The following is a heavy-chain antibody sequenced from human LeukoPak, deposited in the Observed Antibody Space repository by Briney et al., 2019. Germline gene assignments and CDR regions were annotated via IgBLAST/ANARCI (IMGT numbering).Heavy chain of an antibody. CDR1: GVSISSYF. D-gene: IGHD1-26*01. Sequence: SSETLSLTCTVSGVSISSYFWTWIRQPPGKGLEWIGYIYYSGSTSYNPSLKSRVTMSVDTSKNQFSLNLNSVTAADTAVYYCARGYLDWFDPWGQGTLVTVSS. V-gene: IGHV4-59*01. CDR2: IYYSGST. J-gene: IGHJ5*02. CDR3: ARGYLDWFDP.